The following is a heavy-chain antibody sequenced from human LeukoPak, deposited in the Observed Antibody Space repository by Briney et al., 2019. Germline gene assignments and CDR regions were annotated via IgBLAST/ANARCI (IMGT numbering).Heavy chain of an antibody. J-gene: IGHJ5*02. CDR2: IYYSGST. CDR3: ARVDYGGTPYNWFDP. Sequence: SETLSLTCTVSGGSISSYYWSWIRQPPGKGLEWIGYIYYSGSTNYNPSLKSRVTISVDTSKSQFSLKLSSVTAADTAVYYCARVDYGGTPYNWFDPWGQGTLVTVSS. V-gene: IGHV4-59*08. CDR1: GGSISSYY. D-gene: IGHD4-23*01.